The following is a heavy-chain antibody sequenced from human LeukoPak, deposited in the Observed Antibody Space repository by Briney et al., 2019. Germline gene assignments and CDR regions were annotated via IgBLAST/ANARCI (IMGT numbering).Heavy chain of an antibody. V-gene: IGHV4-39*07. D-gene: IGHD3-10*01. J-gene: IGHJ4*02. CDR2: IYYSGST. CDR3: ARSGFGELLVFDY. Sequence: ETLSLTCTVSGGSISSSSYYWGWIRQPPGKGLEWIGSIYYSGSTYYNPSLKGRVTISVDTSKNQFSLKLSSVTAADTAVYYCARSGFGELLVFDYWGQGTLVTVSS. CDR1: GGSISSSSYY.